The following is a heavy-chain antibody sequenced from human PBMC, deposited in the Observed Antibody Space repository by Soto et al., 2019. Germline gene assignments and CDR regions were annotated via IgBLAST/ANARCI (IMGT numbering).Heavy chain of an antibody. V-gene: IGHV3-21*02. J-gene: IGHJ6*02. CDR2: LSSGRSYI. D-gene: IGHD3-10*01. CDR3: TRDRVKIRGGYYHYYGMDV. Sequence: DVQLEESGGGLVKPGGSLRLSGVASELTFSVYSMNWFRRAPGKGLGGVPSLSSGRSYIYYADSVKGRFTISRDNDKSSLFLHMNSLRVDDTAVYYCTRDRVKIRGGYYHYYGMDVWGQGTTVTVSS. CDR1: ELTFSVYS.